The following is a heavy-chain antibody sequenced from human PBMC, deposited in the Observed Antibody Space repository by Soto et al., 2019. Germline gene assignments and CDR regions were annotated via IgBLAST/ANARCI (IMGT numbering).Heavy chain of an antibody. J-gene: IGHJ4*02. CDR1: GFTIGSYG. CDR3: VKDKERGGYDSDFDS. V-gene: IGHV3-23*01. CDR2: ITGGNT. Sequence: EVQLLESGGGLIQPGGSLRLSCAASGFTIGSYGMGWVRQAPGKGLEWVSTITGGNTYYAASVKGRFTISRDNYKNTLNLQMGSLRAEDTALYYCVKDKERGGYDSDFDSWGQGTLVTVSS. D-gene: IGHD3-3*01.